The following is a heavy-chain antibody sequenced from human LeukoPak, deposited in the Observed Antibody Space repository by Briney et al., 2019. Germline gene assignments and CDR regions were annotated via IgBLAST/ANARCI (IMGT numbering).Heavy chain of an antibody. V-gene: IGHV1-69*06. CDR2: IIPIFGTA. CDR3: ARGSVGATTYAFDI. Sequence: SVKVSCKASGGTFSSYVIFWVRHAPGQGLEWMGGIIPIFGTANYAQKFQGRVTITADKSTRTAYMELSSLRSEDTAVYYCARGSVGATTYAFDIWGQGTMVTVSS. D-gene: IGHD1-26*01. CDR1: GGTFSSYV. J-gene: IGHJ3*02.